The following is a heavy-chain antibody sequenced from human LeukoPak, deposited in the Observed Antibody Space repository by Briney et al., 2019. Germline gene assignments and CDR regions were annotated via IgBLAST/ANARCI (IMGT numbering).Heavy chain of an antibody. D-gene: IGHD3-16*01. CDR2: INTNTGNP. CDR1: GYTFTSYG. V-gene: IGHV7-4-1*02. Sequence: ASVKVSCKASGYTFTSYGINWVRQAPGQGLEWMGWINTNTGNPTYAQGFTGRFVFSLDTSVSTTYLQISSLKAEDTAVYYCARDPLMITFGGVHEIDYWGQGTLVTVSS. CDR3: ARDPLMITFGGVHEIDY. J-gene: IGHJ4*02.